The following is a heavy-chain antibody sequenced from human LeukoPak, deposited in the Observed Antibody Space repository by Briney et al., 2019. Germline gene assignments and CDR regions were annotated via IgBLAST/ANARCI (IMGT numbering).Heavy chain of an antibody. Sequence: GGSLRLSCAASGFTFSSYEMNWVRQAPGKGLEWLSYISSSGGTKYYADSVKGRFTISRDNAKNSLYLQMSSLRAEDTAVYYCARPYSSSFWGQGTLVTVSS. CDR3: ARPYSSSF. CDR1: GFTFSSYE. V-gene: IGHV3-48*03. J-gene: IGHJ4*02. CDR2: ISSSGGTK. D-gene: IGHD6-6*01.